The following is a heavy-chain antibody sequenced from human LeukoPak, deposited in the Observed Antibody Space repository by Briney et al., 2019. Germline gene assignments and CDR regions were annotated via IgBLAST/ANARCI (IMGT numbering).Heavy chain of an antibody. D-gene: IGHD3-22*01. CDR2: IYTSGST. CDR3: ARVTTGGYYNC. CDR1: GGSISSSSYY. J-gene: IGHJ4*02. V-gene: IGHV4-39*07. Sequence: SETLSLTCTVSGGSISSSSYYWGWIRQPPGKGLEWIGRIYTSGSTNYNPSLKSRVTISVDTSKNQFSLKLNSVTAADTAVYYCARVTTGGYYNCWGQGTLVTVSS.